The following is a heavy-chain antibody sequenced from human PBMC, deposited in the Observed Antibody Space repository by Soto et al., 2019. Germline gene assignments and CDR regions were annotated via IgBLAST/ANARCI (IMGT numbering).Heavy chain of an antibody. CDR3: TRDEGGSYDNWFTP. CDR2: ISSGSDYI. CDR1: TFNSYS. J-gene: IGHJ5*02. V-gene: IGHV3-21*06. Sequence: EVQLVESGGGLVKPGGSLRLSCTFTFNSYSLNWVRQAPGTGLEWVSSISSGSDYIKYAASVKGRFNISRDNAKNLLYLQMRSMRVDDPAVYYCTRDEGGSYDNWFTPWGQGTLVTVSS. D-gene: IGHD1-26*01.